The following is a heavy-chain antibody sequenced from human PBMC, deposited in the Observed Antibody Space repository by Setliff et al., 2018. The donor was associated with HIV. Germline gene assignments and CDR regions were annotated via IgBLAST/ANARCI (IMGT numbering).Heavy chain of an antibody. CDR3: ARGGWNGYKAFDY. Sequence: KPSETLSLTCGVYGESLSDYSWNWIRQPPGKGLEWIGEINHSGSTNYNPSLKSRVTVSVDTSKKHFSLKLGSVTAADTAVYYCARGGWNGYKAFDYWGQGTLVTVSS. V-gene: IGHV4-34*01. CDR1: GESLSDYS. D-gene: IGHD5-12*01. CDR2: INHSGST. J-gene: IGHJ4*02.